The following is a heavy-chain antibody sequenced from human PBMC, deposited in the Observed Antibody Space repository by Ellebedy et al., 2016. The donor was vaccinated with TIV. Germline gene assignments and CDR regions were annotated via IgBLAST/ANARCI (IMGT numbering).Heavy chain of an antibody. D-gene: IGHD6-19*01. CDR3: AGFRGEAVAGNWFDP. CDR1: GFTFDTYA. Sequence: GESLKISCADSGFTFDTYAMSWVRQAPGKGPEWVSHISGSGVKTYYADPVRGRFSISRDNSKNTLYLQMNSLRADDTAVYYCAGFRGEAVAGNWFDPWGQGTLVTVSS. J-gene: IGHJ5*02. V-gene: IGHV3-23*01. CDR2: ISGSGVKT.